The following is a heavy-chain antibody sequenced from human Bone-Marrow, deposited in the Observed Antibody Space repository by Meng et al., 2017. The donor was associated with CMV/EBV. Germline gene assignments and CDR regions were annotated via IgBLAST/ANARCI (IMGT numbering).Heavy chain of an antibody. V-gene: IGHV4-34*01. CDR1: GSFSGYY. CDR3: ARGRGRWFGELLYGSDY. Sequence: GSFSGYYWSWLRQPPGKGLEWIGEINHSGSTNYNPSLKSRVTISVDTSKNQFSLKLSSVTAANTAVYYCARGRGRWFGELLYGSDYWGQGTLVTVSS. CDR2: INHSGST. D-gene: IGHD3-10*01. J-gene: IGHJ4*02.